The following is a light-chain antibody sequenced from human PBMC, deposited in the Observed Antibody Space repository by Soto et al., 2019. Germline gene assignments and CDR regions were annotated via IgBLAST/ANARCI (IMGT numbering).Light chain of an antibody. V-gene: IGKV3-11*01. Sequence: EIVLTQSPATLSLSPGERATLSCRASQIVGSYLAWYQQQPCQAPRLLIYDASNRATGIPARFSGSGSGTDFPHTISSLAPEDFAVYYCQHRSNWPPWTFGQGTKVEIK. CDR1: QIVGSY. CDR3: QHRSNWPPWT. J-gene: IGKJ1*01. CDR2: DAS.